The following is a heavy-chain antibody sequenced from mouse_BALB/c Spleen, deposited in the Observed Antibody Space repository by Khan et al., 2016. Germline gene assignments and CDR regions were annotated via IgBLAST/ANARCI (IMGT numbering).Heavy chain of an antibody. V-gene: IGHV9-3*02. CDR2: INTNTGEP. CDR1: EYTFTNYG. Sequence: QIQLVQSGPELKNPGETVKISCKASEYTFTNYGMNWVKQAPGKGLKWMGWINTNTGEPTYAEEFKGRFAFSLEASASTAYLQINNLKNEDSATXFCARTGDYPYYAMDYWGQGTAVTVSS. J-gene: IGHJ4*01. D-gene: IGHD2-13*01. CDR3: ARTGDYPYYAMDY.